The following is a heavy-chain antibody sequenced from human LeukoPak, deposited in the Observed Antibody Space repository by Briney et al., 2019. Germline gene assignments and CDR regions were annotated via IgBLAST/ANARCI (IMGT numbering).Heavy chain of an antibody. CDR1: GGSISSSSYY. CDR2: IYYSGST. V-gene: IGHV4-39*01. Sequence: SETLSLTCTVSGGSISSSSYYWGWIRQPPGKGLEWIGSIYYSGSTYYNPSLKSRVTISVDTSKNQFSLKLSSVTAADTAVYYCARGRFGELFPLDYWGQGTLVTVSS. J-gene: IGHJ4*02. CDR3: ARGRFGELFPLDY. D-gene: IGHD3-10*01.